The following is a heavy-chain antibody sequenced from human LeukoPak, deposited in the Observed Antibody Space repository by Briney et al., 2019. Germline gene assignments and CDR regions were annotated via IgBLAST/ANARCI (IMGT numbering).Heavy chain of an antibody. J-gene: IGHJ4*02. D-gene: IGHD6-13*01. V-gene: IGHV3-23*01. CDR1: GFTFSSYA. CDR3: AEDLGGGLQQLVLFDFDY. Sequence: GGSLRLSCAASGFTFSSYAMSWVRQAPGKGLEWVSAISGSGGSTYYADSVKGRFTISRDNSKNTLYLQMNSLRAEDTAVYYCAEDLGGGLQQLVLFDFDYWGQGTLVTVSS. CDR2: ISGSGGST.